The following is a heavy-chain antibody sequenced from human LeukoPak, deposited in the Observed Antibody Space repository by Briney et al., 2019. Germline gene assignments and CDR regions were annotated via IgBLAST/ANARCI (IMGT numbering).Heavy chain of an antibody. CDR3: VREGYDYGDY. J-gene: IGHJ4*02. D-gene: IGHD3-16*01. CDR1: GGSISSGSYY. Sequence: PSETLSLTCTVSGGSISSGSYYWSWIRQPAGKGLEWIGRMYTSGSTNYNPSLKSRVTISADTSKNQFSLRLTSVTAADTAVYYCVREGYDYGDYWGQGTLVTVSS. V-gene: IGHV4-61*02. CDR2: MYTSGST.